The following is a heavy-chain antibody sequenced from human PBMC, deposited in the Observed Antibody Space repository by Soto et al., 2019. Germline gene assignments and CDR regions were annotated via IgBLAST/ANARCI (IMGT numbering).Heavy chain of an antibody. V-gene: IGHV4-31*03. CDR3: ARESAVRWEGFDP. D-gene: IGHD1-26*01. CDR1: GGSISSGGYY. CDR2: IYYSGST. J-gene: IGHJ5*02. Sequence: SETLSLTCTVSGGSISSGGYYWSWIRQHPGKGLEWIGYIYYSGSTYYNPSLKSRVTISVDTSKNQFSLKLSSVTAADTAVYYCARESAVRWEGFDPWGQGTLVTVSS.